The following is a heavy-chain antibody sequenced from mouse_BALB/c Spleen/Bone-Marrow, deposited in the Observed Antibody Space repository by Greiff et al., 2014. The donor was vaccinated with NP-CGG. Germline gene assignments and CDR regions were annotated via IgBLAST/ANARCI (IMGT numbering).Heavy chain of an antibody. J-gene: IGHJ2*01. CDR1: GYTFTSYV. Sequence: VQLKESGPELVKPGASVKMSYKASGYTFTSYVMHWVKQKPGQGLEWIGYINPYNDGTKYNEKFKGKATLTSDKSSSTAYMELSSLTSEDSAVYYCAKGDNYRYDFDYWGQGTTLTVSS. D-gene: IGHD2-14*01. CDR3: AKGDNYRYDFDY. V-gene: IGHV1-14*01. CDR2: INPYNDGT.